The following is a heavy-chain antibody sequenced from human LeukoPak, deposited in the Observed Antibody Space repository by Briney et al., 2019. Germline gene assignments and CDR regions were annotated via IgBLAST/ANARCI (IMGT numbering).Heavy chain of an antibody. D-gene: IGHD6-19*01. CDR1: GGSISSSSYY. CDR3: ARAIVYSSGWYKTFDY. CDR2: IYYSGST. V-gene: IGHV4-39*01. J-gene: IGHJ4*02. Sequence: SETLSLTCTVSGGSISSSSYYWGWIRQPPGKGLEWIGSIYYSGSTYYNPSLKSRVTISVDTSKNQFSLKLSSVTAADTAVYYWARAIVYSSGWYKTFDYWGQGTLVTVSS.